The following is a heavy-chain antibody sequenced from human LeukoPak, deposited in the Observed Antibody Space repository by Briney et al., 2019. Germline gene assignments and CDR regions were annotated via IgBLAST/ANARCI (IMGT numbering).Heavy chain of an antibody. V-gene: IGHV3-13*01. CDR3: ARQMTPHGNFDY. CDR2: IGTAGDT. D-gene: IGHD1-26*01. J-gene: IGHJ4*02. Sequence: PGGSLRLSCAASGFTLSNVAMHWVRQATGKGLEWVSAIGTAGDTFYPGSVKGRFTISRENAKNSLYLQMNNLRAEDTAVYYCARQMTPHGNFDYWGQGTLVTVSS. CDR1: GFTLSNVA.